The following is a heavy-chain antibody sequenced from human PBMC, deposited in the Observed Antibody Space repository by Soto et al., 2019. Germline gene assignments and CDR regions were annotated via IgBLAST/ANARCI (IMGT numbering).Heavy chain of an antibody. Sequence: PGGSLRLSCAASGFTCSSYLMHWVRQVPGRGLVWVSTINSDGSTTSYAEPVKGRFTISRDNAKNTVYLQMDSLRAEDTAVYYCARGGAAGKWFDPWGQGTLATVSS. J-gene: IGHJ5*02. V-gene: IGHV3-74*01. D-gene: IGHD6-13*01. CDR2: INSDGSTT. CDR1: GFTCSSYL. CDR3: ARGGAAGKWFDP.